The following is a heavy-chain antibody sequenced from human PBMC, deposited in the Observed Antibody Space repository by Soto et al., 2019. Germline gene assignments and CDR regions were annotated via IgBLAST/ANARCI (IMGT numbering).Heavy chain of an antibody. CDR1: GASISRGGFH. D-gene: IGHD3-10*01. Sequence: PSETLSLTCAVSGASISRGGFHWGWIRQPPGQWLEWIGSLYSGSTYYNPSLKSRVTISADTSKNEFSLRLTSVTAADTAVYYCARRGSGHTFDYWGQGTLVTVYS. CDR3: ARRGSGHTFDY. J-gene: IGHJ4*02. CDR2: LYSGST. V-gene: IGHV4-39*01.